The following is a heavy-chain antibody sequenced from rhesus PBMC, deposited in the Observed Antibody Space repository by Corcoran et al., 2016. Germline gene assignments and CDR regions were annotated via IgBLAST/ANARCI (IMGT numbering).Heavy chain of an antibody. CDR2: IDPINGHT. CDR1: GYTFTHFR. V-gene: IGHV1-200*01. J-gene: IGHJ4*01. Sequence: QVQLVQSGAEVKKPGASVNLSCKTSGYTFTHFRINWVRQAPGQGLECMGGIDPINGHTGDAPGFQGRVTMTRATSTATAYMALRSLRSEATAVHYCARGIAATGGWGQGVLVTVSS. D-gene: IGHD6-31*01. CDR3: ARGIAATGG.